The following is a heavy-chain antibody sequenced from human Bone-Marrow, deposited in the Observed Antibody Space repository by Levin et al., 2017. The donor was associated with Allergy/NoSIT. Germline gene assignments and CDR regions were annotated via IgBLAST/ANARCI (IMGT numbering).Heavy chain of an antibody. CDR1: GGTFSTYA. CDR3: ASSLGDYLYYFDY. Sequence: AASVKVSCKASGGTFSTYAISWVRQAPGQGLEWMGGIIPLYRTANYAQKFQGRVTITADESTRTAYMELSSLRSEDTAVYYCASSLGDYLYYFDYWGQGTLVTVSS. CDR2: IIPLYRTA. V-gene: IGHV1-69*13. D-gene: IGHD4-17*01. J-gene: IGHJ4*02.